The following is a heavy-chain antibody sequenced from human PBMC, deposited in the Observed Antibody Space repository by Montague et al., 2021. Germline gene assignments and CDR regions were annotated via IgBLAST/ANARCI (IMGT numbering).Heavy chain of an antibody. J-gene: IGHJ6*02. V-gene: IGHV4-39*01. CDR3: ARRCYGDPQTDPEPANCALDV. D-gene: IGHD1-14*01. Sequence: SETLSLTCSVSGVSIGEKSFYWGWVRQAPRMGLEWIGHMFYRGNTYYTPSLQSRVSISVDTSKNPFSLTLTSVTASDTAVYYCARRCYGDPQTDPEPANCALDVWGQGTSVTVSS. CDR1: GVSIGEKSFY. CDR2: MFYRGNT.